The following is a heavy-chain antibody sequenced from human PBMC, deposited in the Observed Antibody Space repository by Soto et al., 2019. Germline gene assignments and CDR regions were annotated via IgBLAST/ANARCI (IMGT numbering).Heavy chain of an antibody. D-gene: IGHD3-22*01. CDR3: ARYYYDSSGQGHMLDY. CDR1: MGSISSNY. V-gene: IGHV4-59*07. J-gene: IGHJ4*02. CDR2: VYNSGST. Sequence: PSGSLSITFAVSMGSISSNYWTWIRKPPGKGLEWIGYVYNSGSTNYNPSLKSRVTISVDTSKNQFSLKLSSVTAADTAVYYCARYYYDSSGQGHMLDYWGQGTLVTVSS.